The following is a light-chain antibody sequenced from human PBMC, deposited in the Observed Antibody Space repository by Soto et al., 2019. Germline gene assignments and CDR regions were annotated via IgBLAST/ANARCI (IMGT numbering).Light chain of an antibody. CDR1: SSDVGASYNF. J-gene: IGLJ2*01. CDR2: DVS. Sequence: QSALTQPASVSGSPGQSITISCTGTSSDVGASYNFVSWYQQHPGKAPKLIIYDVSNRPSGVSDRFSGSKSGNTASLTVSGLQAEDEADYYCSSYISRSSLTIFGGGTKVTVL. CDR3: SSYISRSSLTI. V-gene: IGLV2-14*01.